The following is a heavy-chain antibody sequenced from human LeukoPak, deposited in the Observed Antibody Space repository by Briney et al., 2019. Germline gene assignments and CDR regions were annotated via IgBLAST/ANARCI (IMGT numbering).Heavy chain of an antibody. CDR1: GGTFSSYA. CDR3: ASRPFYDSSGYYSPDTY. D-gene: IGHD3-22*01. Sequence: GASVKDSCKASGGTFSSYAISWVRQAPGQGLEWMGGIIPIFGTANYAQKFQGRVTITTDESTSTAYIELSSLRSEDTAVYYCASRPFYDSSGYYSPDTYWGQGTWSPSP. V-gene: IGHV1-69*05. J-gene: IGHJ4*02. CDR2: IIPIFGTA.